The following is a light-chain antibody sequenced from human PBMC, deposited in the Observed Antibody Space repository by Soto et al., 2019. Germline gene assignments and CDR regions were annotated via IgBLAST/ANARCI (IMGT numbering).Light chain of an antibody. Sequence: DIQMTQSPSTLSASVGDRVTITCRASQSISSWLAWYQQKSGKAPKLLIYDASSLESGVPSRFSGSGSGTEFTLTSSSLQSDDFATYYGQQYKSYSPSFGQGTKLEIK. CDR1: QSISSW. V-gene: IGKV1-5*01. CDR2: DAS. J-gene: IGKJ2*03. CDR3: QQYKSYSPS.